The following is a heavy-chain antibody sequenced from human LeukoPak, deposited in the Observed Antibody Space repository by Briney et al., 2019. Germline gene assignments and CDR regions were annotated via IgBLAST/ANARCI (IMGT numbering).Heavy chain of an antibody. CDR2: IRGKAYGGTT. D-gene: IGHD1-20*01. CDR3: TRVGYNWNDFHFDY. CDR1: GFTFGDYA. J-gene: IGHJ4*02. V-gene: IGHV3-49*03. Sequence: PGGSLRLSCTASGFTFGDYAMSWFRQAPGKGLEWVGFIRGKAYGGTTEYAASVKGRFTISRDDSKSIAYLQMNSLKTEDTAVYYCTRVGYNWNDFHFDYWGQGTLVTVSS.